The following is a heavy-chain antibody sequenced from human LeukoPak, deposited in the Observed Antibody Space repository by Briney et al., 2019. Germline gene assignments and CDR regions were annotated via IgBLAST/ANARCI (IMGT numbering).Heavy chain of an antibody. V-gene: IGHV4-34*01. D-gene: IGHD6-19*01. CDR3: ASTSGIAVAGMFDY. J-gene: IGHJ4*02. CDR2: IYHSGST. CDR1: GGSFSGYY. Sequence: SETLSLTCAVYGGSFSGYYWSWIRQPPGKGLEWIGEIYHSGSTNYNPSLKSRVTISVDKSKNQFSLKLSSVTAADTAVYYCASTSGIAVAGMFDYWGQGTLVTVSS.